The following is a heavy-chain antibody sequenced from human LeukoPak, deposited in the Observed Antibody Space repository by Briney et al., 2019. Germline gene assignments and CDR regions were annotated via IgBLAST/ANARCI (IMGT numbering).Heavy chain of an antibody. CDR3: VRDVRAEGGDYYYMDV. Sequence: GGSLRLSCAASGFTFSSYSMSWVRQAPGKGLEWVSPISGSGSSTYYADSVKGRFTISRDNAKNTLYLQMNSLRDEDTAVYYCVRDVRAEGGDYYYMDVWGKGNTVTVSS. CDR2: ISGSGSST. CDR1: GFTFSSYS. V-gene: IGHV3-23*01. J-gene: IGHJ6*03.